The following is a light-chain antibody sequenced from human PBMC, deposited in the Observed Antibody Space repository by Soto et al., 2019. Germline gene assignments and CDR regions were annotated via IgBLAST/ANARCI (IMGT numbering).Light chain of an antibody. J-gene: IGLJ1*01. Sequence: QSVLTQPASVSGSPGQSITISCTGTSSDVGGYNYVSWYQQHPGKAPKLMIYDVSDRPSGVSNRFSGSKSGNTASLTISGLQAEDEAEYYCSSYTSGFYVFGTGTKVTVL. V-gene: IGLV2-14*01. CDR2: DVS. CDR3: SSYTSGFYV. CDR1: SSDVGGYNY.